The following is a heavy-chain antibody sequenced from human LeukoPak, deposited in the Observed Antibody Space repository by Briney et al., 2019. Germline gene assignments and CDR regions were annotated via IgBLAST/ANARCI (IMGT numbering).Heavy chain of an antibody. CDR2: ITSGGAP. J-gene: IGHJ3*01. Sequence: GGSLRLSCAASGFIFTNYAVMWVRQAPGQGLEWVSAITSGGAPRYADSVKGRFTISRDNSKNTLYLQMNSLRAEDTAQYFCARDPNGDYIGAFEFWGQGTGVTVSS. CDR3: ARDPNGDYIGAFEF. CDR1: GFIFTNYA. V-gene: IGHV3-23*01. D-gene: IGHD4-17*01.